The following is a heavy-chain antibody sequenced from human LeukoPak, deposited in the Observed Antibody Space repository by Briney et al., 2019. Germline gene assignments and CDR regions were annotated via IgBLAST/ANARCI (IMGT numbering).Heavy chain of an antibody. V-gene: IGHV2-70*01. J-gene: IGHJ4*02. Sequence: SGPALVKPTQTLTLTCTFSGFSLSTSGMCVSWIRQPPGKALEWLALIDWDDDKYYSTSLRTRLTISKDTSKNQVVLTMTNMDPVDTATYYCARSLRNWNLYYFDYWGQGTLVTVSS. D-gene: IGHD1-7*01. CDR1: GFSLSTSGMC. CDR3: ARSLRNWNLYYFDY. CDR2: IDWDDDK.